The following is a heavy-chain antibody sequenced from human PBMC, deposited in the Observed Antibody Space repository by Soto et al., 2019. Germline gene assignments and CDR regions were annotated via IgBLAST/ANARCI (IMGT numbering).Heavy chain of an antibody. Sequence: LVKVSCKASGYTFTSSGISWVRQAPGQGLEWMGWISAYNGNTNYAQKLQGRVTMTTDTSTSTAYMELRSLRSDDTAVYYCAREGGGYCSSTSCQRDAFDIWGQGTMVTVSS. CDR1: GYTFTSSG. CDR3: AREGGGYCSSTSCQRDAFDI. J-gene: IGHJ3*02. CDR2: ISAYNGNT. D-gene: IGHD2-2*01. V-gene: IGHV1-18*01.